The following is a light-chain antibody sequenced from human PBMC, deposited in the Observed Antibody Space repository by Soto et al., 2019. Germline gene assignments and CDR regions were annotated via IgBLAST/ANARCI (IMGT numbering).Light chain of an antibody. CDR1: SSNVGAYNY. Sequence: QSALTQPASVSGSPGQSITISCTGTSSNVGAYNYVSWYQQHPGKAPKLMIFEVGNRPSGVSSRFSGSKSGNTASLTISGLQAEDEADYYCSSFTSTNTLVVFGGGTQLTVL. J-gene: IGLJ3*02. V-gene: IGLV2-14*01. CDR3: SSFTSTNTLVV. CDR2: EVG.